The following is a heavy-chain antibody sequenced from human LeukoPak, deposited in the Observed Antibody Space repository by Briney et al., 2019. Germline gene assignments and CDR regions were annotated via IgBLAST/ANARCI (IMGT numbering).Heavy chain of an antibody. CDR1: GFTFSSYA. CDR2: ISYDGNNK. D-gene: IGHD6-13*01. CDR3: VRIAAAGGPWGDYYYGMDV. Sequence: PGRSLRLSCAASGFTFSSYAMHRVRQAPGKGLEWVAVISYDGNNKYYADSVKGRFTISRDNSKNTLYLQMNSLRAEDTAVYYCVRIAAAGGPWGDYYYGMDVWGQGTTVTVSS. J-gene: IGHJ6*02. V-gene: IGHV3-30-3*01.